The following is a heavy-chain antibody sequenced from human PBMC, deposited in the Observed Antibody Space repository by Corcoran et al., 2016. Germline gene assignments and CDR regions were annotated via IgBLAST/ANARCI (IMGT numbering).Heavy chain of an antibody. D-gene: IGHD2-2*01. CDR3: AIDNGCSCSTTSCHYYYYGMDV. Sequence: EVQLVESGGGLFQPGGSLRLSCAASGFTFSGYWMSWVRQAPGKGMEWVANIKQDGGEKYYVDSVRGRFTISRDNAKNPLYLQMNSPRAEDTAVYYCAIDNGCSCSTTSCHYYYYGMDVWGQGTTVTVSS. CDR2: IKQDGGEK. J-gene: IGHJ6*02. V-gene: IGHV3-7*01. CDR1: GFTFSGYW.